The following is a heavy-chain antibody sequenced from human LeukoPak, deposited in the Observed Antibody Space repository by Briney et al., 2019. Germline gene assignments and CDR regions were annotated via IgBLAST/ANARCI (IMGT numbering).Heavy chain of an antibody. J-gene: IGHJ4*02. V-gene: IGHV6-1*01. CDR3: TRQREGFDY. CDR2: TYYRSKWHN. Sequence: SQTLSLTCAISGNSVSSDTVAWNWSRQSPSRGLEWLGRTYYRSKWHNDYAVSVKSRITINPDTSENQFSMQLTSVTPEDTAIYSCTRQREGFDYWSQGNLVTVSS. CDR1: GNSVSSDTVA.